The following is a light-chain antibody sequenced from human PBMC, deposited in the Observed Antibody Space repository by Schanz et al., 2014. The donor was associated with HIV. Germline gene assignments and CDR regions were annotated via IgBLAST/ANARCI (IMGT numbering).Light chain of an antibody. Sequence: EIVLTQSPGRLSLSPGERATLSCRASQSVGGSQLAWFQLKRGQPPRLLIYGASSRATGIPDRFRGSGSGTDFTLTISRLEPEDFAVYYCQQYGNSPSTFGQGTRLEIK. J-gene: IGKJ5*01. CDR2: GAS. V-gene: IGKV3-20*01. CDR1: QSVGGSQ. CDR3: QQYGNSPST.